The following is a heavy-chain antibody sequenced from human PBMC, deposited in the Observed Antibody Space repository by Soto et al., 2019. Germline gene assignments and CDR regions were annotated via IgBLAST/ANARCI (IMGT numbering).Heavy chain of an antibody. V-gene: IGHV4-31*03. Sequence: QVQLQESGPGLVKPSQTLSLTCTVSGGSISRDGYYWSWIRQHPGKGLEWIGYIYYNGGTYYTPSRQSRVTISVDTSKNQFSLRLSSVTAADTAVYYCARAGTNYRDSSGYLGYWGQGTLVTVSS. CDR1: GGSISRDGYY. J-gene: IGHJ1*01. CDR3: ARAGTNYRDSSGYLGY. D-gene: IGHD3-22*01. CDR2: IYYNGGT.